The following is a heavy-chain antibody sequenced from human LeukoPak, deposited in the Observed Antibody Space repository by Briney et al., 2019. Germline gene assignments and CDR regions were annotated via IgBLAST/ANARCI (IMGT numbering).Heavy chain of an antibody. J-gene: IGHJ5*02. CDR1: GFTFSSYG. Sequence: PGGSLRLSCAASGFTFSSYGMHWVRQAPGKGLEWVAFIRYDGSNKYYVDSVKGRFTISRDNSKNTLSLRMSSLRAEDTAVYFCAKDAFRGYSYGYRVSMVWFDQWGQGILVTVSS. V-gene: IGHV3-30*02. CDR2: IRYDGSNK. D-gene: IGHD5-18*01. CDR3: AKDAFRGYSYGYRVSMVWFDQ.